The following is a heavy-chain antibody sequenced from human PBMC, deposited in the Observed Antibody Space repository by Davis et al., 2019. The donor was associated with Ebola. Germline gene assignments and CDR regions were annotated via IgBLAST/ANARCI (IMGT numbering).Heavy chain of an antibody. V-gene: IGHV3-9*01. CDR3: AKAPVRFLEWFTTDY. Sequence: PGGSLRLSCAASGFTFADYAMHWVRHAPGKGLEWVSGISWNSGSIGYADSVKGRFTISRDNAKNSLYLQMNSLRAEDTALYYCAKAPVRFLEWFTTDYWGQGTLVTVSS. J-gene: IGHJ4*02. CDR1: GFTFADYA. CDR2: ISWNSGSI. D-gene: IGHD3-3*01.